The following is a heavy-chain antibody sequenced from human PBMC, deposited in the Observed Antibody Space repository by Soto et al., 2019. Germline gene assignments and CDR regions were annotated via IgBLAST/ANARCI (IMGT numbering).Heavy chain of an antibody. CDR2: ISGSGGST. CDR1: GFTFSSYA. V-gene: IGHV3-23*01. Sequence: GSLRLSCAASGFTFSSYAMSWVRQAPGKGLEWVSAISGSGGSTYYADYVKGRFTISRDNSKNTLYLQMNSLRAEDTAVYYCAKRFYAAASYPTTNNWFDTGGQGTLVTVSS. D-gene: IGHD3-10*01. CDR3: AKRFYAAASYPTTNNWFDT. J-gene: IGHJ5*02.